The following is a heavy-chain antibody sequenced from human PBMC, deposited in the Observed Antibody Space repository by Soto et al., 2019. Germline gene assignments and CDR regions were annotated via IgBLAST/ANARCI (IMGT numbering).Heavy chain of an antibody. CDR1: GGSFSGYY. CDR3: ARFYGSGSYYIPDVYYYYYMDV. D-gene: IGHD3-10*01. V-gene: IGHV4-34*01. Sequence: PSETLSLTCAVYGGSFSGYYWSWIRQPPGKGLEWIGEINHSGSTNYNPSLKSRVTISVDTSKNQFSLKLSSVAAADTAVYYCARFYGSGSYYIPDVYYYYYMDVWGKGTTVTVSS. J-gene: IGHJ6*03. CDR2: INHSGST.